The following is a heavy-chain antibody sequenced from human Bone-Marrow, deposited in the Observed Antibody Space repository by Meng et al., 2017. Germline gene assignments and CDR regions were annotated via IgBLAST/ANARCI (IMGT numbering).Heavy chain of an antibody. V-gene: IGHV4-31*03. CDR1: GGSISSGGYY. CDR3: ARDRWVVGWYDYYYYYGMDV. J-gene: IGHJ6*02. D-gene: IGHD6-19*01. Sequence: SETLSLTCTVSGGSISSGGYYWSWIRQHPGKGLEWIGYIYYSGSTYYNPSLKSRVTISVDMSKNQFSLKLSSVTAADTAVYYCARDRWVVGWYDYYYYYGMDVWGQGTTVTVSS. CDR2: IYYSGST.